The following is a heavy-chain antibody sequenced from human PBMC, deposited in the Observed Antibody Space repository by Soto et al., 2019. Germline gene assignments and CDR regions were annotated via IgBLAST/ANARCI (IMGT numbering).Heavy chain of an antibody. V-gene: IGHV3-9*01. Sequence: GGSLRLSCAASGFTFDDYAMHWVRQAPGKGLEWVSGISWNSGSIGYADSVKGRFTISRDNAKNSLYLQMNSLRAEDTALYYCAKVACGGDCYAFDIWGQGTMVTVSS. CDR2: ISWNSGSI. D-gene: IGHD2-21*01. CDR1: GFTFDDYA. CDR3: AKVACGGDCYAFDI. J-gene: IGHJ3*02.